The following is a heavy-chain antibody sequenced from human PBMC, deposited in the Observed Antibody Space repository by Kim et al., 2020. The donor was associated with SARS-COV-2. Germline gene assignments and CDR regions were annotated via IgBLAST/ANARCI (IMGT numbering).Heavy chain of an antibody. Sequence: GESLKISCKGSGYSFTSYWISWVRQMPGKGLEWMGRIDPSDSYTNYSPSFQGHVTISADKSISTAYLQWSSLKASDTAMYYCARLPPRLRGKTTVTDWFDPWGQGTLVTVSS. CDR2: IDPSDSYT. J-gene: IGHJ5*02. D-gene: IGHD4-17*01. V-gene: IGHV5-10-1*01. CDR1: GYSFTSYW. CDR3: ARLPPRLRGKTTVTDWFDP.